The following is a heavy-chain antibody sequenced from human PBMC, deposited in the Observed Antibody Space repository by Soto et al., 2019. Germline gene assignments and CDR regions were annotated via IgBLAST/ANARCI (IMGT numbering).Heavy chain of an antibody. V-gene: IGHV3-23*01. CDR1: GFTFSSYA. CDR2: ISGSGGST. D-gene: IGHD2-8*01. J-gene: IGHJ3*02. CDR3: AKDRSIVLMVYAIGHDAFDI. Sequence: GGSLRLSCAASGFTFSSYAMSWVRQAPGKGLEWVSAISGSGGSTYYADSVKGRFTISRDNSKNTLYLQMNSLRAEDTAVYYCAKDRSIVLMVYAIGHDAFDIWGQGTMVTVSS.